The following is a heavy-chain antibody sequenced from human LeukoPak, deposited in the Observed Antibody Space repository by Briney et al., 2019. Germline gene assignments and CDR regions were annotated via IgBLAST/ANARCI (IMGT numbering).Heavy chain of an antibody. CDR3: ARKKVSYYDFWSGYPNDAFDI. Sequence: QPGGSLRPSCAASGFTFSSYWMSWVRQAPGKGLEWVANIKQDGSEKYYVDSVKGRFTISRDNAKNSLYLQMNSLRAEDTAVYYCARKKVSYYDFWSGYPNDAFDIWGQGTMVTVSS. CDR1: GFTFSSYW. V-gene: IGHV3-7*01. CDR2: IKQDGSEK. D-gene: IGHD3-3*01. J-gene: IGHJ3*02.